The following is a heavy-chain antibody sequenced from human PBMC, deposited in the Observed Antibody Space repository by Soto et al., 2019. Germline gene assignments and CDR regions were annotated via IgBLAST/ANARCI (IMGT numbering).Heavy chain of an antibody. D-gene: IGHD5-18*01. V-gene: IGHV4-4*02. CDR1: GGSISTNPYY. Sequence: SETLSLTCTVSGGSISTNPYYWSWVRQPPGKGLEWIGEIYHSGSTNYNPSLKSRVTISVDKSKNQFSLKLSSVTAADTAVYYCARSDGYSRTGYFDYWGQGTLVTVSS. CDR2: IYHSGST. CDR3: ARSDGYSRTGYFDY. J-gene: IGHJ4*02.